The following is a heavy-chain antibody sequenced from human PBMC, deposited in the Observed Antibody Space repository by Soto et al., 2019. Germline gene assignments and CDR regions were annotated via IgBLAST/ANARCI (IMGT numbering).Heavy chain of an antibody. Sequence: EVQLVESGGDLVPPGGSRRLSCAASGFTFSGHWMHWVRQVPGKGLEWVSRINTDGATSAYADSVKGRFTISRDNAKNTLYLQMNALRAEDTAVYYCAREAGYCSRTSCYRRAFDTWGQGTTVTVSS. D-gene: IGHD2-2*01. V-gene: IGHV3-74*03. CDR1: GFTFSGHW. CDR3: AREAGYCSRTSCYRRAFDT. J-gene: IGHJ3*02. CDR2: INTDGATS.